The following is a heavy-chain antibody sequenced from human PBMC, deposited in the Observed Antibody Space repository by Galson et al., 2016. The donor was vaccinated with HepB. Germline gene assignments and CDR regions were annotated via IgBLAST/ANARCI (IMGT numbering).Heavy chain of an antibody. Sequence: SVKVSCKASGVTFSSDGITWVRQAPGQGLEWMGWINPNSGDTKYAQKFQGRVTMTRDTSISTAYVEMSRLRSDGTAVYFCARGIGGYYSDYNYFDYWGQGTLVTVSS. J-gene: IGHJ4*02. CDR3: ARGIGGYYSDYNYFDY. V-gene: IGHV1-2*02. CDR2: INPNSGDT. D-gene: IGHD4-11*01. CDR1: GVTFSSDG.